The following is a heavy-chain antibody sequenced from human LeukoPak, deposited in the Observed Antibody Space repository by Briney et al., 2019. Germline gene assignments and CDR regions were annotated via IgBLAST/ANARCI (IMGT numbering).Heavy chain of an antibody. CDR1: GYTFTSYG. CDR3: ARSVAIRPDYYYYYYMDV. J-gene: IGHJ6*03. Sequence: GAPVKVSCKASGYTFTSYGISWVRQAPGQGLEWMGWISAYNGNTNYAQKLQGRVTMTTDTSTSTAYMELRSLRSDDTAVYYCARSVAIRPDYYYYYYMDVWGKGTTVTVSS. CDR2: ISAYNGNT. V-gene: IGHV1-18*01. D-gene: IGHD2-15*01.